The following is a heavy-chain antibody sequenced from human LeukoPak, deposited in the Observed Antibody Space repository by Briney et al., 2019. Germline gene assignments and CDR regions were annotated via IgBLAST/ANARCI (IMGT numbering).Heavy chain of an antibody. J-gene: IGHJ4*02. Sequence: GGSLRLSCAASGFTFGHYGMHWVRQAPGKGLEWVAIIWYDGSEKFYADSVQGRFTVSRDNSKDTLYLHMNSLRLDDTGVYYCARDKDGYNLFDYWGQGTLVTVSS. CDR3: ARDKDGYNLFDY. CDR1: GFTFGHYG. D-gene: IGHD5-24*01. CDR2: IWYDGSEK. V-gene: IGHV3-33*01.